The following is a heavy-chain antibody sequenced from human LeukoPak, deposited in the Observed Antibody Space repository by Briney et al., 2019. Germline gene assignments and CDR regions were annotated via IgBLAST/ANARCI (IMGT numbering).Heavy chain of an antibody. J-gene: IGHJ3*02. CDR1: GFTFSSYA. V-gene: IGHV3-23*01. CDR2: ISGSGGST. D-gene: IGHD2-15*01. CDR3: AGGTLGYDAFDI. Sequence: GGSLRLSCAASGFTFSSYAMSWVRQAPGKGLEWVSAISGSGGSTYYADSVKGRFTISRDNSKNTLYLQMNSLRAEDTAVYYCAGGTLGYDAFDIWGQGTMVTVSS.